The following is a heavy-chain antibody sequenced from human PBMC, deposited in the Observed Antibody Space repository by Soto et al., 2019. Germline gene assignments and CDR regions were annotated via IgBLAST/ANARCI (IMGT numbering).Heavy chain of an antibody. D-gene: IGHD6-19*01. J-gene: IGHJ4*02. CDR1: GFSFSNYY. CDR2: IKQDESDN. V-gene: IGHV3-7*01. Sequence: GGSLRLSCAASGFSFSNYYMGWVRQAPGKGLEWVANIKQDESDNYYVDSVKGRFTISRDNTNNSLFLQMNSLRAEDTALYYCARVSAGWHFFDYWGQGTPVTVSS. CDR3: ARVSAGWHFFDY.